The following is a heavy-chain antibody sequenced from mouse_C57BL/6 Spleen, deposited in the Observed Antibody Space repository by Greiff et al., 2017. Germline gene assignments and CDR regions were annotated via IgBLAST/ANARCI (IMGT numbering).Heavy chain of an antibody. D-gene: IGHD2-5*01. Sequence: EVMLVESGGGLVKPGGSLKLSCAASGFTFSSYAMSWVRQTPEKRLEWVATISDGGSYTYYPDNVKGRFTISRDNAKNNLYLQMSHLKSENTAMYYCAREGCYYSNEEYYFDYWGQGTTLTVSS. J-gene: IGHJ2*01. CDR3: AREGCYYSNEEYYFDY. V-gene: IGHV5-4*01. CDR2: ISDGGSYT. CDR1: GFTFSSYA.